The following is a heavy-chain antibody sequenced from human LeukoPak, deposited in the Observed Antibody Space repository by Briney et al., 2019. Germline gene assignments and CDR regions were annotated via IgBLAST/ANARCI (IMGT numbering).Heavy chain of an antibody. CDR2: INQDGSEK. J-gene: IGHJ3*02. D-gene: IGHD5-12*01. CDR3: AKGGYDSGAFDI. Sequence: PGGSLRLSCEASGFTFRSYWMIWVRQAPGKGLEWVAKINQDGSEKYYVDSVKGRFTISRDNAKNSLYLQMSSLRAEDTAVYYCAKGGYDSGAFDIWGQGTMVTVSS. V-gene: IGHV3-7*01. CDR1: GFTFRSYW.